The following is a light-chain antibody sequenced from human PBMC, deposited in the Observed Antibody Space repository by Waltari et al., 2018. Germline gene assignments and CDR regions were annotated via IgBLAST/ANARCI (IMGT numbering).Light chain of an antibody. Sequence: EIVMTQSPATLSVSPGERATLPCRASQSVSSNLAWYQQKPGQAPRLLIYGASTRATGIPARFSGSGSGKEFTLTISSLQSEDFAVYYGQQYNNWPVTFGQGTKVEIK. CDR2: GAS. J-gene: IGKJ1*01. CDR1: QSVSSN. V-gene: IGKV3-15*01. CDR3: QQYNNWPVT.